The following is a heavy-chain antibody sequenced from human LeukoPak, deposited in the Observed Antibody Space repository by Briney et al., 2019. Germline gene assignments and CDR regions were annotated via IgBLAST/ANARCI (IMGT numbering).Heavy chain of an antibody. CDR3: ARDHSPRHISSWFHYYYYGMYV. D-gene: IGHD6-13*01. Sequence: GGSLRLSCAASGFTFSSYWMHWVRQAPGKGLVWVSRINSDGSSTSYADSVKGRFTISRDNAKNTLYLQMNSLRAEDTAVYYCARDHSPRHISSWFHYYYYGMYVWGQGTTVTVSS. V-gene: IGHV3-74*01. CDR2: INSDGSST. J-gene: IGHJ6*02. CDR1: GFTFSSYW.